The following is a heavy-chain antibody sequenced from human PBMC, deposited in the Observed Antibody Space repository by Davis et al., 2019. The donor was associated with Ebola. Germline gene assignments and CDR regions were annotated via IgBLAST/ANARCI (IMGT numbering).Heavy chain of an antibody. J-gene: IGHJ4*02. CDR1: AYSFTSYW. Sequence: GESLKISCKGSAYSFTSYWIGWVRQMPGKGLEWIGSIHPYDSDIRYSPSFQGHVTISADTSITTAYLQWSSLTVSDTAVYYCARGYCRGGSTCFFVWNYYFFDYWGQGTLVTVSS. D-gene: IGHD2-15*01. CDR3: ARGYCRGGSTCFFVWNYYFFDY. V-gene: IGHV5-51*01. CDR2: IHPYDSDI.